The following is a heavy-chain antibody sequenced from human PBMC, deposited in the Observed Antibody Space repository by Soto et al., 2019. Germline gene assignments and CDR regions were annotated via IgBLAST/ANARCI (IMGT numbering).Heavy chain of an antibody. J-gene: IGHJ4*02. CDR3: ANPYGPGTQHYDFDY. CDR2: ISAYNGNT. Sequence: ASVKVSCKASGYTFTSYGISWVRQAPGQGLEWMGWISAYNGNTNYAQKLQGRVTMTIDTSTSTAYMELRSLRSDDTAVYYCANPYGPGTQHYDFDYWGQGTLVTVSS. V-gene: IGHV1-18*01. CDR1: GYTFTSYG. D-gene: IGHD1-1*01.